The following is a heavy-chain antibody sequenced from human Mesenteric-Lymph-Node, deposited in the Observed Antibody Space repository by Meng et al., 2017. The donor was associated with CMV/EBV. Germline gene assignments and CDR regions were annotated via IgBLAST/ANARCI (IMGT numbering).Heavy chain of an antibody. CDR3: AREVMGNWGMDY. Sequence: ASVKVSCKVSGYTLTELSRHWVRQAPGKGLEWMGGFDPEDGETIYAQKFQGRVTLTTDTSTTTAYMELRSLRSDDTAIYYCAREVMGNWGMDYWGQGTLVTVSS. J-gene: IGHJ4*02. D-gene: IGHD2-8*01. V-gene: IGHV1-24*01. CDR1: GYTLTELS. CDR2: FDPEDGET.